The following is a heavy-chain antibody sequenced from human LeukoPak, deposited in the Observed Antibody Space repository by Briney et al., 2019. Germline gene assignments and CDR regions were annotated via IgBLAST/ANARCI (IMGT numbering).Heavy chain of an antibody. CDR3: ARAGWDIAVAGKFDY. CDR2: ISSSGSTI. V-gene: IGHV3-11*01. CDR1: GFTFSDYY. D-gene: IGHD6-19*01. J-gene: IGHJ4*02. Sequence: PGGSLRLSCAASGFTFSDYYMSWVRQAPGKGLEWVSYISSSGSTIYYADSVKGRFTISRDNAKNSLYLQMNSLRAEDTAVYYCARAGWDIAVAGKFDYWGQGTLVTVSS.